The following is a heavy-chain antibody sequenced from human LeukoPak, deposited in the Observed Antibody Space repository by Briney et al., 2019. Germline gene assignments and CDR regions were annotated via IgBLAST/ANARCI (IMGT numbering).Heavy chain of an antibody. CDR3: VGYYYDSSGYDY. Sequence: PTEPLSLTCTVSGGSISISSYYWGWIRQPPGKGREWIGSIYYSGSTYYNPSLKSRVTISVDTSKNHFSLKLSSVSVEDTAVYYCVGYYYDSSGYDYWGQGTLVTVSS. J-gene: IGHJ4*02. CDR2: IYYSGST. CDR1: GGSISISSYY. D-gene: IGHD3-22*01. V-gene: IGHV4-39*07.